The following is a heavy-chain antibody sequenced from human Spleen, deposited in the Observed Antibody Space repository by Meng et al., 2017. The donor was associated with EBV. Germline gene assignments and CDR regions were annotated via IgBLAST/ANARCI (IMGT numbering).Heavy chain of an antibody. CDR3: ATGIRAAGDY. D-gene: IGHD6-13*01. CDR1: GFTFSSYW. V-gene: IGHV3-74*02. J-gene: IGHJ4*02. Sequence: VELVESGGGVVQPGGSLRLSFATSGFTFSSYWMHWVRQAPGKGLVWVSRIKSDGSITNYADSVKGRFTISRDNAKNTLYLQMNNLRAEDTAVYYCATGIRAAGDYWGQGTLVTVSS. CDR2: IKSDGSIT.